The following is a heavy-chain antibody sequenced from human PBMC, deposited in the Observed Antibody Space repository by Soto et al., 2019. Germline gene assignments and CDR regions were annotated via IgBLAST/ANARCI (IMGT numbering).Heavy chain of an antibody. CDR2: IKEDGSEK. V-gene: IGHV3-7*03. Sequence: GGSLRLSCVVSGFTFNTYRMTWVRQAPGKGLEWVANIKEDGSEKYYGDSVRGRFTISRDNAKNSLYLQMNSLRAEDTALYYCAKDMRGYIYSMDVWGQGTTVTVSS. CDR3: AKDMRGYIYSMDV. J-gene: IGHJ6*02. CDR1: GFTFNTYR. D-gene: IGHD5-12*01.